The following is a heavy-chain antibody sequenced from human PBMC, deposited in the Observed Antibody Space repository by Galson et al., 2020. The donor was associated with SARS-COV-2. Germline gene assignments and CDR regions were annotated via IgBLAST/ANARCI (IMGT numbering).Heavy chain of an antibody. CDR2: ISSSGSTI. J-gene: IGHJ6*02. V-gene: IGHV3-11*04. CDR1: GFTFSDYY. CDR3: AGGYGDYLPYYYYGMDD. Sequence: NSGGSLRLSCAASGFTFSDYYMSWIRQAPGKGLEWVSYISSSGSTIYYADSVKGRFTISRDNAKNSLYLQMNSLRAEDTAVYYCAGGYGDYLPYYYYGMDDWGQGTTVTVSS. D-gene: IGHD4-17*01.